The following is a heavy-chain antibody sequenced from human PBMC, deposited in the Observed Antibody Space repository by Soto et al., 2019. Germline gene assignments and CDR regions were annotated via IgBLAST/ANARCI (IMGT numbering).Heavy chain of an antibody. CDR1: GGTFSSYA. CDR2: IIPIFGTA. D-gene: IGHD1-1*01. CDR3: ARDLWGGTYYGMDV. Sequence: SVKVSCKASGGTFSSYAISWVRQAPGQGLEWMGGIIPIFGTANYAQKFQGRVTITADKSTSTAYMELSSLRSEDTAVYYCARDLWGGTYYGMDVWGQGTAVTVSS. V-gene: IGHV1-69*06. J-gene: IGHJ6*02.